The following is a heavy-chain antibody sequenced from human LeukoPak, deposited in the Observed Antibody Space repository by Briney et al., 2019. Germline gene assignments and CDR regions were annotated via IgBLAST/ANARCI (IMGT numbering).Heavy chain of an antibody. CDR3: ARSSGIGTTDY. Sequence: PGGSLRLSCAASEFTFSTYWMSWVRQAPGKGLEWVANINYDGGQTYYVDSVRSRFTISRDNAKNSLYLQMNSLRVEDTAVYYCARSSGIGTTDYWGQGTLVIVSS. V-gene: IGHV3-7*03. J-gene: IGHJ4*02. CDR1: EFTFSTYW. D-gene: IGHD1-1*01. CDR2: INYDGGQT.